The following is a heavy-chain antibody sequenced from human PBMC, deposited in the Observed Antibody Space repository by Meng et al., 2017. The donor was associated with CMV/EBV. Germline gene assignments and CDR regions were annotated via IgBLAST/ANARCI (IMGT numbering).Heavy chain of an antibody. CDR3: GAAADYYYGMDV. V-gene: IGHV5-51*01. CDR1: GYSLTSYW. Sequence: KVSCKGSGYSLTSYWIGWVRQMPGKGLEWMGIIYPGDSDTRYSPFIQGQVTISADKSISTAYLQWSRLKAADTAMYYCGAAADYYYGMDVWGQGTSVTVSS. D-gene: IGHD6-13*01. J-gene: IGHJ6*02. CDR2: IYPGDSDT.